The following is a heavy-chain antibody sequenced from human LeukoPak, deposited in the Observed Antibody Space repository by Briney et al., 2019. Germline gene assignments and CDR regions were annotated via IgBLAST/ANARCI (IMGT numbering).Heavy chain of an antibody. V-gene: IGHV3-11*05. CDR3: ARDGERALDI. CDR2: TSTTSSYT. Sequence: GGSLRLSCAASGFTFSDYYMSWIRQAPGKGLEWVSYTSTTSSYTNYADSVKGRFTISRDNAKNSLFLQMNSLRAEDTAVYYCARDGERALDIWGQGTMVTVSS. D-gene: IGHD1-26*01. J-gene: IGHJ3*02. CDR1: GFTFSDYY.